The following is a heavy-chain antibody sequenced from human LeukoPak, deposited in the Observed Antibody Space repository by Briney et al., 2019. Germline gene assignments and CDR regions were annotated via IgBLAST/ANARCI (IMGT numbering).Heavy chain of an antibody. D-gene: IGHD1-26*01. V-gene: IGHV1-18*01. CDR3: ARDLESGSYFDY. CDR2: ISAYNGNT. CDR1: GYTFTSYG. Sequence: ASVKVSCKASGYTFTSYGISWVRQAPGQGLEWMGWISAYNGNTNYAQKFQGRVTITADESTSTAYMELSSLRSEDTAVYYCARDLESGSYFDYWGQGTLVTVSS. J-gene: IGHJ4*02.